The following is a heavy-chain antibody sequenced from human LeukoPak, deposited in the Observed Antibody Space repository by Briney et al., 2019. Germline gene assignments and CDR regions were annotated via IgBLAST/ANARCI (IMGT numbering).Heavy chain of an antibody. V-gene: IGHV1-69*05. CDR2: IIPIFGTA. CDR1: GGTFSSYA. Sequence: SVKVSCKGSGGTFSSYAISWVRQAPGQGLEWMGGIIPIFGTANYAQKFQGRVTMTRNTSISTAYMELSSLRSEDTAVYYCARGLKRSYYYGSGSYLPYYYYYYGMDVWGQGTTVTVSS. CDR3: ARGLKRSYYYGSGSYLPYYYYYYGMDV. J-gene: IGHJ6*02. D-gene: IGHD3-10*01.